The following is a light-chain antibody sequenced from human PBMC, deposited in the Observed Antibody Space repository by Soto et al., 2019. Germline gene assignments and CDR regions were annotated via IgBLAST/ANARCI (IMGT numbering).Light chain of an antibody. CDR3: GSYAGISSYV. CDR1: SSDVGSYNL. CDR2: EVS. J-gene: IGLJ1*01. Sequence: QSALTQPASASGSPGQSITISCTGTSSDVGSYNLVSWYQQHPGKAPKLMIYEVSKRPSGVSNRFSGSKSGNTASLTISGLQAEDEADYYCGSYAGISSYVFGTGTKVTVL. V-gene: IGLV2-23*02.